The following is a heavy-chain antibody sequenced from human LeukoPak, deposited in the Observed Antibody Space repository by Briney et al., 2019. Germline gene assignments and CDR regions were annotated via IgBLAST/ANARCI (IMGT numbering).Heavy chain of an antibody. CDR1: GYSISSGYY. CDR3: ARGITGTTGSLYYYYYMDV. D-gene: IGHD1-20*01. Sequence: SETLSPTCTVSGYSISSGYYWGWIRQPPGKGLEWIGNIYHNGSTDYNPSLKSRVTISVDTSKNQFSLKLSSVTAADTAVYYCARGITGTTGSLYYYYYMDVWGKGTTVTVSS. J-gene: IGHJ6*03. CDR2: IYHNGST. V-gene: IGHV4-38-2*02.